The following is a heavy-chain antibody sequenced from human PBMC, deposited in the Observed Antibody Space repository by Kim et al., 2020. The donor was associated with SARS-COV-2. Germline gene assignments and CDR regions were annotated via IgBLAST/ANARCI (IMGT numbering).Heavy chain of an antibody. V-gene: IGHV3-23*01. J-gene: IGHJ2*01. CDR3: AKDRLDYGGNLHWYFDL. CDR1: GFTFSSYA. CDR2: IGGSGGRT. Sequence: GGSLRLSCAASGFTFSSYAMSWVRQAPGKGLEWVSAIGGSGGRTYYADSVKGRFTISRDDSKNSLYLQMNSLRAEDTAVYYCAKDRLDYGGNLHWYFDLWGRGTLVTVSS. D-gene: IGHD4-17*01.